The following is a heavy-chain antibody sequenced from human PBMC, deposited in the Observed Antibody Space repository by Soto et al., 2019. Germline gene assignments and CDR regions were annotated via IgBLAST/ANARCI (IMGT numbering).Heavy chain of an antibody. D-gene: IGHD3-22*01. CDR1: GFTVSSNY. Sequence: GGSLRLSCAASGFTVSSNYMSWVRQAPGKGLEWVSVIFSSGSTYYADSVKGRFTISRDNPKNTLSLQMSSLRAEDTAVYFCARYYDSSGYYPGDFDIWGQGTMVTVSS. CDR2: IFSSGST. V-gene: IGHV3-53*01. CDR3: ARYYDSSGYYPGDFDI. J-gene: IGHJ3*02.